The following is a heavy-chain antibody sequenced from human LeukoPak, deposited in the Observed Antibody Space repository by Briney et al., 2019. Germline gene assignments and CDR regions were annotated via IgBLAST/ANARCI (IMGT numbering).Heavy chain of an antibody. CDR1: GGSISSYY. CDR2: IYYSGST. J-gene: IGHJ4*02. CDR3: ARHTQYSSSWIDY. V-gene: IGHV4-59*08. Sequence: SETLSLTCTVSGGSISSYYWSWIRQPPGKGLEWIGYIYYSGSTNYNPSLKSRVTISVDTSKNQFSLKLRSVTAADTAVYYCARHTQYSSSWIDYWGQGTLVTVSS. D-gene: IGHD6-13*01.